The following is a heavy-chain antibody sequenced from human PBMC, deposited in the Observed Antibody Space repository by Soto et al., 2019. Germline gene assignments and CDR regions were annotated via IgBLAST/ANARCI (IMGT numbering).Heavy chain of an antibody. CDR1: GYTFTSCA. CDR2: INAGNGNT. V-gene: IGHV1-3*01. J-gene: IGHJ3*02. D-gene: IGHD3-22*01. Sequence: ASVKVSCKASGYTFTSCAMHWVRQAPGQRLEWMGWINAGNGNTKYSQKFQGRVTITRDTSASTAYMELSSLRSEDTAVYYCASTKDSSGYYRARPQHDAFDIWGQGTMVTVSS. CDR3: ASTKDSSGYYRARPQHDAFDI.